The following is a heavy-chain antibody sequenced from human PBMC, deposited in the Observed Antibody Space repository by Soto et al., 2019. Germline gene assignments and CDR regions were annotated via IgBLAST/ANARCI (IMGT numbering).Heavy chain of an antibody. CDR3: ARSPPTVVTPSMYGMDV. V-gene: IGHV1-18*04. CDR1: GYTFTSYG. Sequence: QVQLVQSGAEVKKPGASVKVSCKASGYTFTSYGISWVRQAPGQGLEWMGWISAYNGNTNYAQKLQGRVTMTTDTSTSTAYMELRSLRSDDTAVYYCARSPPTVVTPSMYGMDVWGQGTTVTVSS. D-gene: IGHD4-17*01. CDR2: ISAYNGNT. J-gene: IGHJ6*02.